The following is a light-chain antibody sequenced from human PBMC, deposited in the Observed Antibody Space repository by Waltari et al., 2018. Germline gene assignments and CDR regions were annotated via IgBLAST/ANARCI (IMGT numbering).Light chain of an antibody. J-gene: IGLJ3*02. CDR3: QSADSSGAYWV. V-gene: IGLV3-25*03. CDR1: ALPEQY. CDR2: KDN. Sequence: SYELTQPPSVAVSPGQTARITRSGDALPEQYANWYQQKAGQAPMLVINKDNERPSGIPERYSGSSSGTIVTLTISGVQAEDEADYYCQSADSSGAYWVFGGGTKLTVL.